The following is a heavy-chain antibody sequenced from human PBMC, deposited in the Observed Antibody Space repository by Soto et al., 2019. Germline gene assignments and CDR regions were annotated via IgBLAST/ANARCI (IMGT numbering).Heavy chain of an antibody. CDR3: ARDPTNHAMDI. CDR1: GYTFTNYY. V-gene: IGHV1-46*03. Sequence: ASVKVSCKASGYTFTNYYIHWVQQAPGQGLEWMGIIYPSGGSTSYAQKFQGRVSITRDTSTSTVYMEVTSLRSEDTAVYYCARDPTNHAMDIWGQGTTVTVSS. CDR2: IYPSGGST. J-gene: IGHJ6*02.